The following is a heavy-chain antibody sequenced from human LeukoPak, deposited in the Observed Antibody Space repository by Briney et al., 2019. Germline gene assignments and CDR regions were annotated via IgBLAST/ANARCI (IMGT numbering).Heavy chain of an antibody. V-gene: IGHV4-39*01. CDR3: ASTLNLRWPTRGDY. CDR1: GGSIISSSYY. D-gene: IGHD4-23*01. Sequence: NPSETLSLTCTVPGGSIISSSYYWGWIRQPPGKGLEWIGSIYYSGSTYYNPSLKSRVTISVDTSKNQFSLKLSSVTAADTAVYYCASTLNLRWPTRGDYWGQGTLVTVSS. CDR2: IYYSGST. J-gene: IGHJ4*02.